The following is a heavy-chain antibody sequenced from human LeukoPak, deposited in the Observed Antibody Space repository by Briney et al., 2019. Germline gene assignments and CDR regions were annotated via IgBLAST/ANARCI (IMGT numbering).Heavy chain of an antibody. Sequence: PGGSLRLSCAVSGFTFGNYAMSWVRKAPGKGLEWVSGIGASGGSTYYADSVKGRFTISRDNSRNTLFLQMNSLRAEDTTVYHCAKSPAYTSSLIDYWGQGTLVTVSS. J-gene: IGHJ4*02. CDR1: GFTFGNYA. CDR2: IGASGGST. V-gene: IGHV3-23*01. CDR3: AKSPAYTSSLIDY. D-gene: IGHD6-13*01.